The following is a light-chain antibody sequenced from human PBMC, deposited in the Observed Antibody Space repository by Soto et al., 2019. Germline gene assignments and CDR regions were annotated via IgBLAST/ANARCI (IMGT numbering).Light chain of an antibody. J-gene: IGKJ5*01. CDR3: QHYVERSPIT. CDR2: GAS. V-gene: IGKV3-15*01. Sequence: EIVMTQSPATLSVSPGERATLSCRASQSVSSNLAWYQQKPGQAPRLLIYGASTRATGIPARFSGSGSGTEFTLTISNLQSEDFALYYCQHYVERSPITFGQGTRLEIK. CDR1: QSVSSN.